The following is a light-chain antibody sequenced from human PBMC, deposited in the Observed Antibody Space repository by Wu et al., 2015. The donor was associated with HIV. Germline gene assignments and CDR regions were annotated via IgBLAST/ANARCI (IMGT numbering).Light chain of an antibody. CDR1: QSVIGNY. Sequence: IVLTQSPGTLSLSPGERATLSCRTSQSVIGNYLAWYQQKPGQAPRLLIYDVSSRATGIPDRFSGSGSGTDFTLTISRLEPEDSALYYCQQYGSSPVLTFGGGTKVEIK. CDR2: DVS. CDR3: QQYGSSPVLT. V-gene: IGKV3-20*01. J-gene: IGKJ4*01.